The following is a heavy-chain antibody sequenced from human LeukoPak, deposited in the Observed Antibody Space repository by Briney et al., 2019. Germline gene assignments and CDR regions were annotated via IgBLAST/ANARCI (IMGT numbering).Heavy chain of an antibody. Sequence: PGGSLRLSCAGSGFTFSSYWMNWVRQAPEKGLEWEANIKQDGSEKDYVDSVKGRFTISRDNAKNSLYLQMNSLRAEDTAVYYCARDSDVPFDYWGQGTLVTVSS. CDR3: ARDSDVPFDY. CDR1: GFTFSSYW. J-gene: IGHJ4*02. D-gene: IGHD3-16*01. CDR2: IKQDGSEK. V-gene: IGHV3-7*01.